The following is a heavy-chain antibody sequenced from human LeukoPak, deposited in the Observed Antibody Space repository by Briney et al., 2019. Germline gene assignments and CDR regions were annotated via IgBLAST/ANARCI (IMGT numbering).Heavy chain of an antibody. Sequence: PGGSLRLSCAASGFTFSSYWMSWVRQAPGKGLEWVSVIYRAGNTYYAESVKGRFTISRDNSKNTVYLQMNSLRAEDTGVYYCATFSYAGNAGGSVGPWGQGTLVIVSS. CDR1: GFTFSSYW. J-gene: IGHJ5*02. CDR3: ATFSYAGNAGGSVGP. D-gene: IGHD4-23*01. V-gene: IGHV3-53*01. CDR2: IYRAGNT.